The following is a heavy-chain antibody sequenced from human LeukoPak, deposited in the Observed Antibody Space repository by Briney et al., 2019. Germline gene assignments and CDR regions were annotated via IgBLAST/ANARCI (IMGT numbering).Heavy chain of an antibody. CDR2: IYYSGST. V-gene: IGHV4-31*03. D-gene: IGHD5-12*01. Sequence: PSETLSLTCTVSGGSISSGGYYWSRIRQHPRKGLEWIGYIYYSGSTYYNPSLKSRVTISVDTSKNQFSLKLSSVTAADTAVYYCASSGRNHYWGQGTLVTVSS. J-gene: IGHJ4*02. CDR3: ASSGRNHY. CDR1: GGSISSGGYY.